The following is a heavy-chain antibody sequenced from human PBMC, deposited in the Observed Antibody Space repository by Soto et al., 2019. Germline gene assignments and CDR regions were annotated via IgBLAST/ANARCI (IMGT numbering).Heavy chain of an antibody. Sequence: QVQLVESGGGVVQPGRSLRLSCEASGFTFRNHGMHWVRQAPGKGPEWVAVIWYDGSEQYYADSVKGRFTISRDNSQNTFHLQMNGLRVEDTAVYYCARWSNNKVVDPWGQGTVVTVS. CDR1: GFTFRNHG. V-gene: IGHV3-33*01. CDR3: ARWSNNKVVDP. CDR2: IWYDGSEQ. D-gene: IGHD1-1*01. J-gene: IGHJ5*02.